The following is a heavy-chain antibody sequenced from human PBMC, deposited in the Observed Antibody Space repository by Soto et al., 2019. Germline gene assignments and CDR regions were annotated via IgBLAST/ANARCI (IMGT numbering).Heavy chain of an antibody. CDR1: GYTFTGYY. V-gene: IGHV1-2*04. J-gene: IGHJ5*02. Sequence: ASVTVSCKASGYTFTGYYMHWVRQAPGQGLEWMGWINPNSGGTNYAQKFQGWVTMTRDTSISTAYMELSRLRSDDTAVYYCARAPFRGYGSGSYYNPPWFDPWGQGTLVTVSS. D-gene: IGHD3-10*01. CDR3: ARAPFRGYGSGSYYNPPWFDP. CDR2: INPNSGGT.